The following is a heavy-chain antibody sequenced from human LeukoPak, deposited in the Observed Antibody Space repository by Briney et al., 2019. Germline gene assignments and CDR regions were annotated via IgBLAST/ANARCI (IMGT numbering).Heavy chain of an antibody. V-gene: IGHV4-61*08. D-gene: IGHD3-10*01. CDR2: IFHSGST. J-gene: IGHJ4*02. CDR3: ARDRPFYFGSGSYYDGFDS. Sequence: SETLSLTCTVSGGSTSSGGYYWTWLRQPPGKGLEWIGYIFHSGSTNYSPSLKSRVTISLDTSKNQFSLNLSSVTAADTAVYYCARDRPFYFGSGSYYDGFDSWGQGTLVTVSS. CDR1: GGSTSSGGYY.